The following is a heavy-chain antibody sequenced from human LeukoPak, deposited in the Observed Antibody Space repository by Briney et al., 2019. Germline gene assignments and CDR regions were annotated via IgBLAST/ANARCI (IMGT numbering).Heavy chain of an antibody. CDR2: MNPHSGKT. D-gene: IGHD4-17*01. V-gene: IGHV1-8*01. Sequence: EASVKVSCKASGYPFNNYDINWVRQATGQGLEWMGWMNPHSGKTGYAQNFQGRVTMTRDTSISTAYMEPSSLRSEDTAVYYCARLSSHYGDYKVDPWGQGTLVTVSS. CDR3: ARLSSHYGDYKVDP. CDR1: GYPFNNYD. J-gene: IGHJ5*02.